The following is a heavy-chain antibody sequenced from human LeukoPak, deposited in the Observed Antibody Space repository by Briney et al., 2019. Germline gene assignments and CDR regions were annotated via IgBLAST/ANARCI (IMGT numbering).Heavy chain of an antibody. D-gene: IGHD3-10*01. V-gene: IGHV5-51*01. CDR2: IYPGDSDT. CDR3: ARLGGQDTGRIYYYYGMDV. CDR1: GYSFTSYW. J-gene: IGHJ6*02. Sequence: GESLKISCKGSGYSFTSYWIGWVRQMPGKGLEWMGIIYPGDSDTRYSPSFQGQVTISADKSISTAYLQWSSLKASDTAMYYCARLGGQDTGRIYYYYGMDVWGQGTTVTVSS.